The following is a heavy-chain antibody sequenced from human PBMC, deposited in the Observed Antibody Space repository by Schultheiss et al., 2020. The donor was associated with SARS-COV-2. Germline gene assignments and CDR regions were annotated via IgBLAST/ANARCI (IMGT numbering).Heavy chain of an antibody. CDR2: IYTSGST. D-gene: IGHD1-26*01. J-gene: IGHJ6*03. CDR1: GGSISSYY. V-gene: IGHV4-4*07. Sequence: SETLSLTCTVSGGSISSYYWSWIRQPAGKGLEWIGRIYTSGSTYYNPSLKSRVTISVDTSKNQFSLKLSSVTAADTAVYYWARVGADSGYYYMDVWGKGTAGTGSS. CDR3: ARVGADSGYYYMDV.